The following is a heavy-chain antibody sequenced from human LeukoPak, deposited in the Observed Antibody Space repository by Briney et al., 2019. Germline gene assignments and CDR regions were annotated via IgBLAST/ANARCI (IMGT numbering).Heavy chain of an antibody. V-gene: IGHV4-38-2*02. D-gene: IGHD3-10*01. CDR3: ARVCYDSCGSGPDY. CDR1: GYSINSGYY. J-gene: IGHJ4*02. Sequence: PSETLSLTCTVSGYSINSGYYWVWIRQPPGKGLEWIGSIYRTGSTNYNPSLKSRVTISVDTSKNQFSLKLSSVTAADTAVYYCARVCYDSCGSGPDYWGQGTLVTVSS. CDR2: IYRTGST.